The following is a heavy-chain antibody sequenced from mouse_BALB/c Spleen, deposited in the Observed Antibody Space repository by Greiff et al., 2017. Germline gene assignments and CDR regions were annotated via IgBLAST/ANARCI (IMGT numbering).Heavy chain of an antibody. CDR3: ARGLLRFPFDY. Sequence: VHVKQSGAELVKPGASVKLSCTASGFNIKDTYMHWVKQRPEQGLEWIGRIDPANGNTKYDPKFQGKATITADTSSNTAYLQLSSLTSEDTAVYYCARGLLRFPFDYWGQGTTLTVSS. J-gene: IGHJ2*01. D-gene: IGHD1-1*01. CDR2: IDPANGNT. V-gene: IGHV14-3*02. CDR1: GFNIKDTY.